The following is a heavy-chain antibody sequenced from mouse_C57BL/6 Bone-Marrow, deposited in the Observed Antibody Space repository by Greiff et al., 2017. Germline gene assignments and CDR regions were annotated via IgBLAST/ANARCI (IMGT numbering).Heavy chain of an antibody. Sequence: VQLVESGAELARPGASVKLSCKASGYTFTSYGISWVKQRTGQGLEWIGEIYPRSGNTYYNEKFKGKATLTADKSSSTAYMELRSLTSEDSAVYFCARNDGYYRGYAMDYWGQGTSVTVSS. V-gene: IGHV1-81*01. CDR3: ARNDGYYRGYAMDY. CDR1: GYTFTSYG. D-gene: IGHD2-3*01. CDR2: IYPRSGNT. J-gene: IGHJ4*01.